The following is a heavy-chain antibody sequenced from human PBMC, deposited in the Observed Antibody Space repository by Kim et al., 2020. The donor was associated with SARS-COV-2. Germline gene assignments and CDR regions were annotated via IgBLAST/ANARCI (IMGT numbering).Heavy chain of an antibody. J-gene: IGHJ6*02. V-gene: IGHV3-30*02. CDR3: AKQGYIFEQNTYYGMDL. Sequence: LKGRFTVTRDYSKNTLYLQMNSLTAEDTAVYYCAKQGYIFEQNTYYGMDLWGQGTTVTVSS. D-gene: IGHD5-12*01.